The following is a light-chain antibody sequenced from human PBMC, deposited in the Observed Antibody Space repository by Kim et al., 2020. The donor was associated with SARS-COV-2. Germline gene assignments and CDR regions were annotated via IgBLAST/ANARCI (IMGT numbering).Light chain of an antibody. CDR1: SSDVGSYNL. V-gene: IGLV2-23*02. CDR2: EVS. Sequence: GQSITFSCTGTSSDVGSYNLVSWYQQHPGKAPKLMIYEVSKRPSGVSNRFSGSKSGNTASLTISGLQAEDEADYYCCSYAGSSTLVFGGGTQLTVL. J-gene: IGLJ2*01. CDR3: CSYAGSSTLV.